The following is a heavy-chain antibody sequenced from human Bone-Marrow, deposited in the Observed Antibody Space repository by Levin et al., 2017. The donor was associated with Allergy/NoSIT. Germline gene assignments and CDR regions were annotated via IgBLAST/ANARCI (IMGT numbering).Heavy chain of an antibody. CDR2: LYSTGNT. J-gene: IGHJ4*02. CDR3: ARGFADDY. CDR1: GFSVSSTY. D-gene: IGHD3-3*01. Sequence: GESLKISCAASGFSVSSTYMHWVRQAPGKGLEWVSVLYSTGNTYYADTVKDRFTISRDNSKNTLFLDMNNLRVDDTAIYYCARGFADDYWGQGTLVAVS. V-gene: IGHV3-66*01.